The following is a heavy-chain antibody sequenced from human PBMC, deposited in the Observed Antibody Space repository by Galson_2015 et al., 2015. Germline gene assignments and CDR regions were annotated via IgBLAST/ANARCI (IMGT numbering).Heavy chain of an antibody. Sequence: SETLSLTCTVSGGSISSYYWSWIRQPPGKGLEWIGYIYYSGSTNYNPSLKSRVTISVDTSKNQFSLKLSSVTAADTAVYYCARGRNSGSYSSDFDYWGQGTLVTVSS. CDR3: ARGRNSGSYSSDFDY. CDR1: GGSISSYY. CDR2: IYYSGST. D-gene: IGHD1-26*01. V-gene: IGHV4-59*13. J-gene: IGHJ4*02.